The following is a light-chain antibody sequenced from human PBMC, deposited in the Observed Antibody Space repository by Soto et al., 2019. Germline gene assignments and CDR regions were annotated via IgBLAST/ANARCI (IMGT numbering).Light chain of an antibody. Sequence: EIVLTQSPGTLSLSPGESASLSCRASQSVTSGYLAWYQQKPGQATRLLIYAVSSRAAGIPDRFSGSESGTDFTLTISRLEPEKFAVYYCHQYGSPPQTFGQGTKVEIK. CDR1: QSVTSGY. V-gene: IGKV3-20*01. CDR3: HQYGSPPQT. CDR2: AVS. J-gene: IGKJ1*01.